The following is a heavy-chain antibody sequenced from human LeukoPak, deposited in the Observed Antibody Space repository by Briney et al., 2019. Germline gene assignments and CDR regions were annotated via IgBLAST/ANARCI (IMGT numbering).Heavy chain of an antibody. CDR3: TTNDAFDI. CDR2: IKRKADGGPT. Sequence: GGSLRLSCAGSGFIFSNAWMNWVRQAPGKGLEWVGRIKRKADGGPTDYAAPVKGRFTISRDDSKDTLYLQMNSLKTEDTAMYYCTTNDAFDIWGQGTMVTVSS. J-gene: IGHJ3*02. V-gene: IGHV3-15*01. CDR1: GFIFSNAW.